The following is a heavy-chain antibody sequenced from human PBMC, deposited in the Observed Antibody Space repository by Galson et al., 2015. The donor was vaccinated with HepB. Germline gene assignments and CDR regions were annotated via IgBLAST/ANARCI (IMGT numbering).Heavy chain of an antibody. Sequence: SLRLSCAASGFTFSSYWMHWVRQVPGKGLVWVSRINSDGSSTSYADSVKGRFTISRDNAKNTLYLQMNSLRAEDTAVYYCAREGSSGWYSQDWFDPWGQGTLVTVSS. CDR1: GFTFSSYW. V-gene: IGHV3-74*01. CDR2: INSDGSST. D-gene: IGHD6-19*01. J-gene: IGHJ5*02. CDR3: AREGSSGWYSQDWFDP.